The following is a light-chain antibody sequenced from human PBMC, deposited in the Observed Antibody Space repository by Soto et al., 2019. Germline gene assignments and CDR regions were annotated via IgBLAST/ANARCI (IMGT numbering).Light chain of an antibody. CDR2: GAS. V-gene: IGKV3-20*01. CDR1: QSVSSSS. Sequence: IVLTQSPGTLSLSPGERATLSCRASQSVSSSSLAWYQQKPGQAPRLLIFGASTRATGIPDRFSGSGSGTDFILTINRVEPEDFAMFYCQQYGSSPITFGQGTRLEIK. J-gene: IGKJ5*01. CDR3: QQYGSSPIT.